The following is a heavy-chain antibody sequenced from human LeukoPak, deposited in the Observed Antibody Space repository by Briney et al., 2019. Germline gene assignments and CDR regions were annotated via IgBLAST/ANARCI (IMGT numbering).Heavy chain of an antibody. CDR1: RFIFSTYS. V-gene: IGHV3-48*01. CDR3: VRNDGDNAFDI. CDR2: ISSSSTNI. J-gene: IGHJ3*02. D-gene: IGHD4-17*01. Sequence: GGSLRLSCAPSRFIFSTYSMNWVRQAPGRGLEWVSYISSSSTNIYYKDSVKGRFTISRDNPKTSLYLHMTSLRAEDTAVYYCVRNDGDNAFDIWGQGTMVIVSS.